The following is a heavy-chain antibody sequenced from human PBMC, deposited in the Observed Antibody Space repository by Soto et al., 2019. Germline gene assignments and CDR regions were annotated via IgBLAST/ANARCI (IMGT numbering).Heavy chain of an antibody. CDR1: GGSISSYY. V-gene: IGHV4-59*01. CDR2: IYYSGST. CDR3: ARVKNCSSTSCYWDYYYYMDV. Sequence: SETLSLTCTVSGGSISSYYWSWIRQPPGKGLEWIGYIYYSGSTNYNPSLKSRVTISVDTSKNQFSLKLSSVTAADTAVYYCARVKNCSSTSCYWDYYYYMDVWGKGTTVTVSS. J-gene: IGHJ6*03. D-gene: IGHD2-2*01.